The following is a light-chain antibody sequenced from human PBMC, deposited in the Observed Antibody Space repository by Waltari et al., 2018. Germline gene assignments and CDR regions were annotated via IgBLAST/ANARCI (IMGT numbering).Light chain of an antibody. Sequence: EIVMTQSPAILSLSPGEGATLSCRASQSVTINVAWYQQKPGQGPRLLIYGASTSATAIPARFSGSGSGTDFTLTISSLQSEDFAVYYCQQYNNWPPWTFGQGTKVEIK. V-gene: IGKV3-15*01. CDR2: GAS. CDR3: QQYNNWPPWT. J-gene: IGKJ1*01. CDR1: QSVTIN.